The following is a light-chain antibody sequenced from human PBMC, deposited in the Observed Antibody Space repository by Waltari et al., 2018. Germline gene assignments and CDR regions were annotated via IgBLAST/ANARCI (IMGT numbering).Light chain of an antibody. CDR1: QAINY. J-gene: IGKJ5*01. Sequence: IQLTQSPSSLSASVGDSVTITCRASQAINYLAWYQQKPGKAPKLLIYSAYTLQSGVPSRFSGSGSGTDFTLTISSLQPEDFATYYCRQVNTYPITFGQGTRLEIK. V-gene: IGKV1-9*01. CDR2: SAY. CDR3: RQVNTYPIT.